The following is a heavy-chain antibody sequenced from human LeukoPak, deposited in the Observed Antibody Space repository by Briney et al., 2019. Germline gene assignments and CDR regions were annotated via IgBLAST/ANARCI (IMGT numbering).Heavy chain of an antibody. Sequence: SGGSLRLSCAASGFTFSSNGMHWVRQAPGEGLEWVSVIYSGGNTYYADSVKGRFTISRDNFKNTLYLQMNNLRAEDSAVYFCARRGYGDYAPFDYWGQGTLVTVSS. CDR3: ARRGYGDYAPFDY. D-gene: IGHD4-17*01. J-gene: IGHJ4*02. CDR1: GFTFSSNG. V-gene: IGHV3-66*04. CDR2: IYSGGNT.